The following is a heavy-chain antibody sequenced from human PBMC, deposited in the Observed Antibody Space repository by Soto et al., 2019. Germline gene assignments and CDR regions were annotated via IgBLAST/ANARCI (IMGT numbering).Heavy chain of an antibody. CDR2: INHSGST. J-gene: IGHJ4*02. V-gene: IGHV4-34*01. Sequence: PSEDLSLPCSVYGGSFRGYYWSWIRQPPGKGLEWTGEINHSGSTNYNPSLQSRVIISLDTSSHQFSLKLTSVTAADTAVYYCARDIRGYSRAFDYWGQGTLVTVSS. D-gene: IGHD5-18*01. CDR3: ARDIRGYSRAFDY. CDR1: GGSFRGYY.